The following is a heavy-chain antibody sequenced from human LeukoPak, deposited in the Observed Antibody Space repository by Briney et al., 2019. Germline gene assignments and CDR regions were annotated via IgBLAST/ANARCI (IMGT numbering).Heavy chain of an antibody. D-gene: IGHD1-7*01. J-gene: IGHJ3*02. CDR1: GGSISSYY. CDR3: ARDPRTGTTGAFDI. CDR2: IYTSGST. Sequence: SETLSLTCTVSGGSISSYYWSWIRQPAGKGLEWIGRIYTSGSTNYNPSLKSRVTMSVDTSKNQFSLKLSSVTAADTAVYYCARDPRTGTTGAFDIWGQGTMVTVSS. V-gene: IGHV4-4*07.